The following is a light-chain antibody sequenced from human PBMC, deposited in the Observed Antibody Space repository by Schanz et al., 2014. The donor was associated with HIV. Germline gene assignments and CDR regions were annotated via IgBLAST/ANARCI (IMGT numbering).Light chain of an antibody. Sequence: DIQMTQSPSSVSASVGDSVTITCRASQGISSWLAWYQQKPGRAPKLLISAASSLESGVPPRFSGSGSGTYFTLTISSLQAEDFATYYCQQAHSFPLTFGGGTKVEIK. V-gene: IGKV1-12*01. J-gene: IGKJ4*01. CDR3: QQAHSFPLT. CDR2: AAS. CDR1: QGISSW.